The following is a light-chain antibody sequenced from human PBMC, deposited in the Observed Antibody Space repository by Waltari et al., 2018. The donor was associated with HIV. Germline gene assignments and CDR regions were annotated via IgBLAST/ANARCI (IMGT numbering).Light chain of an antibody. CDR1: QGFGSNY. Sequence: EIVLTQSPGTLSLSPGERATLSCRASQGFGSNYLAWYPQKPGQAPRLLIYVASTRATGIPYRFSGSGSGTDFTLTISSLEPEDFAVYYCQQYATSPLTFGGGTKVEIK. V-gene: IGKV3-20*01. CDR3: QQYATSPLT. J-gene: IGKJ4*01. CDR2: VAS.